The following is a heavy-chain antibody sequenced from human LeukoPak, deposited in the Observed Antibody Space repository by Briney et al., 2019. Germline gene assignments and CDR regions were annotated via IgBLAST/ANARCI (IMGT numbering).Heavy chain of an antibody. CDR3: ATDRGWRTSGYYLYYFEY. V-gene: IGHV1-69*01. D-gene: IGHD3-3*01. CDR1: GGTFSSYA. CDR2: IIPIFGTA. Sequence: SVKVSCKASGGTFSSYAISWVRQAPGQGLEWMGGIIPIFGTANYAQKFQGRVTITADESTSTAYMELSSLRAEDTAVYYCATDRGWRTSGYYLYYFEYWGQGTLVTYSS. J-gene: IGHJ4*02.